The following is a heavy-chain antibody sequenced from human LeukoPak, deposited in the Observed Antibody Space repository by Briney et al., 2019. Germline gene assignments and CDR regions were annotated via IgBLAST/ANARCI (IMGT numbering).Heavy chain of an antibody. D-gene: IGHD3/OR15-3a*01. CDR1: GYSISSGYY. J-gene: IGHJ4*02. CDR3: ARKDWPNFDY. CDR2: IYHSGST. Sequence: SETLSLTCAVSGYSISSGYYWGWIRQPPGKGLEWIGSIYHSGSTYYNPSLKSRVTMSLDTSKNQLSLNLSSVTAADTAIYYCARKDWPNFDYWGQGTLVTVSS. V-gene: IGHV4-38-2*01.